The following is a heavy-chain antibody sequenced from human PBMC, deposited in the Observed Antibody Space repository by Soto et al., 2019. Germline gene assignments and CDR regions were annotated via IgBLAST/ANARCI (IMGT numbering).Heavy chain of an antibody. CDR3: ARLIYDSRLNYLYFDS. V-gene: IGHV4-4*02. Sequence: SETLSLTCDVSGVSISSGNWWSWVRQPPGKELEWIGEVYRDGSANYHPSLERRVSISVDTSKNQFSLRLSSVTAADTAIYYCARLIYDSRLNYLYFDSWGQGMLVTVS. CDR1: GVSISSGNW. CDR2: VYRDGSA. J-gene: IGHJ4*02. D-gene: IGHD3-22*01.